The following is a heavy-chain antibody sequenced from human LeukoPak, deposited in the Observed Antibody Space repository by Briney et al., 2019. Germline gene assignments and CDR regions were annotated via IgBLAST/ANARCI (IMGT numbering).Heavy chain of an antibody. D-gene: IGHD6-6*01. Sequence: PSETLSLTCTVSGGSISSYYWSWIRQLPGQGLEWIGYIYYSGSTNYNPSLKSRVTISVDTSKNQFSLKLSSVTAADTAVYYCARVFGSSPYNWFDPWGQGTLVTVSS. CDR2: IYYSGST. V-gene: IGHV4-59*01. CDR3: ARVFGSSPYNWFDP. J-gene: IGHJ5*02. CDR1: GGSISSYY.